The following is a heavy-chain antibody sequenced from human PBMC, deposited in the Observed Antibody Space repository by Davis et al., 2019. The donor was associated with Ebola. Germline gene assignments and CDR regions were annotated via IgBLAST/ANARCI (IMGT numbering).Heavy chain of an antibody. CDR2: IYDSGTP. J-gene: IGHJ4*02. CDR3: ARDRHDTSGYGF. Sequence: SETLSLTCNVSNSSFSSGDHWGWIRQPPGKGLEWIGNIYDSGTPDYNLSLKSRATISVDRSKNQFSLKLTSVTAADTAVYYCARDRHDTSGYGFWGQGTLVTVSS. CDR1: NSSFSSGDH. V-gene: IGHV4-38-2*02. D-gene: IGHD3-22*01.